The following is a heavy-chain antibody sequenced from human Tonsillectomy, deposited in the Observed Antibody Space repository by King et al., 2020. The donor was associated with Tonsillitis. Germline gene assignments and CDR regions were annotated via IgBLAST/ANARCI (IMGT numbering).Heavy chain of an antibody. CDR3: ATEGLAFDY. CDR1: GYTFTDYY. J-gene: IGHJ4*02. Sequence: VQLVQSGAEVKKPGASVKVSCKASGYTFTDYYVHWVRQAPGQGLEWMGWINPNSGATKYAQEFQGRVTMTRDTSITTASMEVNGLTSDDTAVYYCATEGLAFDYWGQVTLVTVSS. CDR2: INPNSGAT. V-gene: IGHV1-2*02.